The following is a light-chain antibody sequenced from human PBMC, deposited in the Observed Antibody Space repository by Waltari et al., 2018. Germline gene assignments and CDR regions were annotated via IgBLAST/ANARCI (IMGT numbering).Light chain of an antibody. CDR3: QERSNWPGGS. CDR2: DAS. CDR1: QSVSSY. Sequence: EIVLTQSPATLSLSPGESATLSCRASQSVSSYLAWYQQKPGQAPRLLIYDASNRATCIPARFVGSGSGTDFTLTISSLEPEDFAVYYCQERSNWPGGSFGGGTKVEIK. V-gene: IGKV3-11*01. J-gene: IGKJ4*01.